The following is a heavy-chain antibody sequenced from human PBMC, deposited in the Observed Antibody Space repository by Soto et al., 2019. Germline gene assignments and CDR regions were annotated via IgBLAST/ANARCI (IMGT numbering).Heavy chain of an antibody. CDR3: ARDRRVSYWYFDL. D-gene: IGHD2-8*01. CDR2: ISGSGGST. Sequence: GGSLRLSCAASVFTFSSYAMSWVRQAPGKGLEWVSAISGSGGSTYYADSVKGRFTISRDNSKNTLYLQMNSLRAEDTAVYYCARDRRVSYWYFDLWGRGTLVTVSS. V-gene: IGHV3-23*01. CDR1: VFTFSSYA. J-gene: IGHJ2*01.